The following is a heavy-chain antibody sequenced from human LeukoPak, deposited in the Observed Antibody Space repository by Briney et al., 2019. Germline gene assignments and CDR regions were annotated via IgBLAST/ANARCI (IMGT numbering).Heavy chain of an antibody. Sequence: SETLSLTCTVSGGSISSGGYYWNWIRQHPGKGLEWIGYISYSGSTYYSPSLKSRVTISVDTSKNQFSLKLSSVTAADTAVYYCARDRGFLVRGVTLGWFDPWDQGTLVTVSS. CDR1: GGSISSGGYY. D-gene: IGHD3-10*01. CDR2: ISYSGST. CDR3: ARDRGFLVRGVTLGWFDP. V-gene: IGHV4-31*03. J-gene: IGHJ5*02.